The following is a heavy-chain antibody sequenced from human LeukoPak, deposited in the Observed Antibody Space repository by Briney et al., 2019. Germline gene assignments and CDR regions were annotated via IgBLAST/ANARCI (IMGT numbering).Heavy chain of an antibody. CDR2: IYSGGST. D-gene: IGHD3-22*01. V-gene: IGHV3-53*01. CDR1: GFTVSSNY. Sequence: PGGSLRLSCAASGFTVSSNYMSWVRQAPGKGLEWVSVIYSGGSTYYADSVKGRFTISRDNSKNTLYLQMNSLGAEDTAVYYCAREIGDNYYDSSGYPWAFDIWGQGTMVTVSS. CDR3: AREIGDNYYDSSGYPWAFDI. J-gene: IGHJ3*02.